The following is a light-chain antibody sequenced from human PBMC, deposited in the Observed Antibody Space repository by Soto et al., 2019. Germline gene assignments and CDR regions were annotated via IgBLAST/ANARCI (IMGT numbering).Light chain of an antibody. V-gene: IGKV1-5*01. CDR2: DAS. CDR1: QSISSW. J-gene: IGKJ1*01. CDR3: QQSYSTLWT. Sequence: DIQMTHSPSTLSASVGDRVTITCRASQSISSWLAWYQQKPGKAPKLLIYDASSLQSGVPSRFSGTGSGTDFTLTISNLQPDDFATYYCQQSYSTLWTFGQGTKWIS.